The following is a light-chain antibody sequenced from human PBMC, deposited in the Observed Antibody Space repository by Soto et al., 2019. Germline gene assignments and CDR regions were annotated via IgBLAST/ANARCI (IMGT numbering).Light chain of an antibody. J-gene: IGLJ1*01. CDR2: DNN. CDR1: TFNIGNNF. V-gene: IGLV1-51*01. CDR3: GTWDSSLSAHV. Sequence: QSVLTQPPSVSAAPGQKVTISCSGSTFNIGNNFVSWYQQLPGTAPKVLIYDNNKRPSGIPDRFSASKSGTSATLGTTGLQTGDEAVYYCGTWDSSLSAHVFGTGTRSPS.